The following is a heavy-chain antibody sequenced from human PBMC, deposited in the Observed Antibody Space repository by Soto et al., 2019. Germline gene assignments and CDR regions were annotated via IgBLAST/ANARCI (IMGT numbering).Heavy chain of an antibody. J-gene: IGHJ5*02. CDR2: INPNSGGT. CDR3: ARADLVVVAAKPGGWFDP. D-gene: IGHD2-15*01. CDR1: GYTFTGYY. Sequence: ASVKVSCKASGYTFTGYYMHWVRQAPGQGLEWMGWINPNSGGTNYAQKFQGRVTMTRDTSISTAYMELSRLRSDDTAVYYCARADLVVVAAKPGGWFDPWGQGTLVTVSS. V-gene: IGHV1-2*02.